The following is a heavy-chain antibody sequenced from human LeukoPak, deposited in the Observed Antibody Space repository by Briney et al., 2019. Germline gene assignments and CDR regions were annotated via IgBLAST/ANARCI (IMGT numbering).Heavy chain of an antibody. J-gene: IGHJ6*02. CDR2: ISYDGSNK. D-gene: IGHD2-15*01. Sequence: GGSLRLSCAASGFTFSSYAMHWVRQAPGKGLEWVAVISYDGSNKYYADSVKGRFTISRDNSKNALYLQMNSLRAEDTAVYYCARDVLVGGWLYGMDVWGQGTTVTVSS. V-gene: IGHV3-30-3*01. CDR1: GFTFSSYA. CDR3: ARDVLVGGWLYGMDV.